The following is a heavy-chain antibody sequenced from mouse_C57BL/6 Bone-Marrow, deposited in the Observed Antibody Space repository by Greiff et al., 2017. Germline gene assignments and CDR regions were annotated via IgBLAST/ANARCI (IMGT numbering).Heavy chain of an antibody. V-gene: IGHV5-9*01. Sequence: EVKVVESGGGLVKPGGSLQLSCAASGFTFGSYTMSWVRQTPEKRLQWVAAISGGGGNTYYPDSVKGRFTISRDNDKNILYLQMSSLRSEDTALYYCSRQVTTVLATKYFDVWGTGTTVTGSS. D-gene: IGHD1-1*01. J-gene: IGHJ1*03. CDR3: SRQVTTVLATKYFDV. CDR2: ISGGGGNT. CDR1: GFTFGSYT.